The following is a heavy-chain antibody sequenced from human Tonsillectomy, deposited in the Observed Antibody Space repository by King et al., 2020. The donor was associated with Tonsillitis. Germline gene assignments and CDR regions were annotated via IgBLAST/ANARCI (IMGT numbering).Heavy chain of an antibody. D-gene: IGHD3-3*01. CDR1: GGSINNYY. Sequence: QLQESGPGLVKPSETLSLTCTVSGGSINNYYWSWIRQPAGKGLEWIGRFYTSGSTNYNPSLKSRVTMSVDTSKNHFSLKLSSVTAADTAVYYCARDDFLSGYPYYFDYWGQGTLVTVSS. V-gene: IGHV4-4*07. CDR3: ARDDFLSGYPYYFDY. J-gene: IGHJ4*02. CDR2: FYTSGST.